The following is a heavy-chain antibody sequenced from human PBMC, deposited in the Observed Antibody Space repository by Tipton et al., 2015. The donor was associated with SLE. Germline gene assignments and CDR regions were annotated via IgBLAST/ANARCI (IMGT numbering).Heavy chain of an antibody. D-gene: IGHD2-8*01. V-gene: IGHV3-30*03. Sequence: SLRLSCAASGFSFSDYGMHWVRQAPGKRLEWVATISYDGSHEYYADSVKGRFTISRDNSKNMVNLQMSSLRAEDTAVYFCARWGTYCTYGLCYYWFGPWGQVTQVTVSS. J-gene: IGHJ5*02. CDR1: GFSFSDYG. CDR2: ISYDGSHE. CDR3: ARWGTYCTYGLCYYWFGP.